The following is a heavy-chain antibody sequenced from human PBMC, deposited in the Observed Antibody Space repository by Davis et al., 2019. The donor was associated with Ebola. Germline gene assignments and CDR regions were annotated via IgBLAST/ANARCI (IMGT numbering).Heavy chain of an antibody. CDR1: GFTFSGSA. CDR3: TSTVGGNSDY. Sequence: GESLKIPCAASGFTFSGSAMHWVRQASGKGLEWVGRIRSKANSYATAYAASVKGRFTISRDDSKNTAYLQMNSLKTEDTAVYYCTSTVGGNSDYWGQGTLVTVSS. D-gene: IGHD4-23*01. CDR2: IRSKANSYAT. J-gene: IGHJ4*02. V-gene: IGHV3-73*01.